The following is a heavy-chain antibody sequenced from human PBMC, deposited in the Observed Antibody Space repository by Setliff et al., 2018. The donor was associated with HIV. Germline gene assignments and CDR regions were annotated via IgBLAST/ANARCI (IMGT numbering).Heavy chain of an antibody. CDR2: IGAYNGNT. CDR1: GYTFTSYG. CDR3: ARDRSSGRGYYYYYYMDV. D-gene: IGHD6-19*01. V-gene: IGHV1-18*01. Sequence: ASVKVSCKASGYTFTSYGISWVRQAPGQGLEWMGWIGAYNGNTNYAQKFQGRVTMTTDTSTSTAYMELRSLRSDDTAVYYCARDRSSGRGYYYYYYMDVWGKGTTVTVSS. J-gene: IGHJ6*03.